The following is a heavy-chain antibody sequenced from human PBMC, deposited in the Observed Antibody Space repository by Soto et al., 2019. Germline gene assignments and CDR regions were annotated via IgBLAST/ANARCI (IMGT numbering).Heavy chain of an antibody. J-gene: IGHJ3*02. CDR1: GFTSSSFV. CDR2: ISSDGNNQ. D-gene: IGHD3-10*01. CDR3: AKERGVFDAFDM. Sequence: QVQLVESGGGVVQPGTSLRLSCAASGFTSSSFVIHWVRQAPGKGLEWLAVISSDGNNQYYADSVKGRFTISRDNSKRTLYLQVNSLRAEDTAVYFCAKERGVFDAFDMWGQGTMVTVS. V-gene: IGHV3-30*18.